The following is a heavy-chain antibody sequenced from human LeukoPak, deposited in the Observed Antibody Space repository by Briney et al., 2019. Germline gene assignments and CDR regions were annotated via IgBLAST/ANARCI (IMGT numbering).Heavy chain of an antibody. J-gene: IGHJ6*03. CDR2: IIPIFGTA. CDR1: GGTFSSYA. CDR3: ARGRKSAGTYYYYMDV. D-gene: IGHD6-19*01. Sequence: ASVKVSCKASGGTFSSYAISWVRQAPGQGLEWMGGIIPIFGTANYAQKFQGRVTITTDESTSTAYMELSSLRSEDTAVYYCARGRKSAGTYYYYMDVWGKGTTVTVSS. V-gene: IGHV1-69*05.